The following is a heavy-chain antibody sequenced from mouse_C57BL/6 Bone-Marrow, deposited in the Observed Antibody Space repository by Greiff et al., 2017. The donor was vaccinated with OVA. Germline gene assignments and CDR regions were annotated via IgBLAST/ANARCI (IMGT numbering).Heavy chain of an antibody. CDR3: TRGLRLHAMDY. V-gene: IGHV6-6*01. CDR1: GFTFSDAW. Sequence: EVQGVESGGGLVQPGGSMKLSCAASGFTFSDAWMDWVRQSPEKGLEWVAEIRNKANNHATYYAESVKGRFTISRDDSKSSVYLQMNSLRAEDTGIYYCTRGLRLHAMDYWGQGTSVTVSS. D-gene: IGHD3-2*02. J-gene: IGHJ4*01. CDR2: IRNKANNHAT.